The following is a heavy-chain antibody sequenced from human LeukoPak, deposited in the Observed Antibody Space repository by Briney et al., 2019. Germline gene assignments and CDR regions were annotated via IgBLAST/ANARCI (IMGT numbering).Heavy chain of an antibody. CDR3: ARDLVTVTNGFDI. V-gene: IGHV4-59*11. J-gene: IGHJ3*02. Sequence: PSETLSLTCAVSDDSFSSHYWTRIRQPPGKGLEWIGYISYIGSTNYNPSLKSRVTISIDTSRNQFSLRLSSVTAADTAVYYCARDLVTVTNGFDIWGQGTMVSVSS. D-gene: IGHD4-17*01. CDR1: DDSFSSHY. CDR2: ISYIGST.